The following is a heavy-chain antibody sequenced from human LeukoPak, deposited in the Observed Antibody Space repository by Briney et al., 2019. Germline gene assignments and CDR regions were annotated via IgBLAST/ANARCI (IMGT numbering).Heavy chain of an antibody. CDR3: ARDFWGSYVWGSYRFAFDY. Sequence: GGSLRLSCAASGFTFSSYEMNWVRQAPGKGLEWVSYISSSGSTIYYADSVKGRFAISSDNAKNSLYLQMNSLRAEDTAVYYCARDFWGSYVWGSYRFAFDYWGQGTLVTVSS. J-gene: IGHJ4*02. V-gene: IGHV3-48*03. CDR1: GFTFSSYE. D-gene: IGHD3-16*02. CDR2: ISSSGSTI.